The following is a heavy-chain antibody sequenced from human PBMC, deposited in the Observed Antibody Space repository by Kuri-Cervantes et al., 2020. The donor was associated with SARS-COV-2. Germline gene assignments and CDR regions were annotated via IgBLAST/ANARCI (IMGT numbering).Heavy chain of an antibody. Sequence: SQTLSLTCAVYGGSFSGYYWSWIRQPPGKGLEWIGEINHSGSTNYNPSLKSRVTISVDTSKNQFSLKLSSVTAADTAVYYCAREGGRERLDDAFDIWGQGTMVT. V-gene: IGHV4-34*01. J-gene: IGHJ3*02. CDR2: INHSGST. D-gene: IGHD1-1*01. CDR3: AREGGRERLDDAFDI. CDR1: GGSFSGYY.